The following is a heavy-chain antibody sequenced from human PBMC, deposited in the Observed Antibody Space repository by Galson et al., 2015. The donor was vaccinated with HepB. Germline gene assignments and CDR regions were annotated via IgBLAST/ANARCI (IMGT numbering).Heavy chain of an antibody. CDR3: WMIGTDFDY. Sequence: PLRLSCAAPGFVFSRHGMHWARQAPGKGLEWVAGVWYDGTKQYYSESVEGRFTIYRDNSKNMVYLQMNSLRVEDTAVYYCWMIGTDFDYWGQGTLVTVSS. CDR1: GFVFSRHG. CDR2: VWYDGTKQ. V-gene: IGHV3-33*01. J-gene: IGHJ4*02. D-gene: IGHD2-21*01.